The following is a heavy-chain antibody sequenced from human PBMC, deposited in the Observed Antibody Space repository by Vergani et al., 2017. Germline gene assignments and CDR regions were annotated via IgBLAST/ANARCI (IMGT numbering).Heavy chain of an antibody. J-gene: IGHJ4*02. D-gene: IGHD3-22*01. CDR3: ASTFACYYASSGYYYNYFDY. V-gene: IGHV4-34*01. Sequence: LEWIGEINHSGSTNYNPSLKSRVTISVDTCKNQFSLKLSSVTAADTALYYCASTFACYYASSGYYYNYFDYWGQGTLVTVSS. CDR2: INHSGST.